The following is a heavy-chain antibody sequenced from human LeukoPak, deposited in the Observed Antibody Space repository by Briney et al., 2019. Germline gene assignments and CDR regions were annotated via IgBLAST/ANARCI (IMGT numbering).Heavy chain of an antibody. CDR3: ARVFGSSSKLPLDY. V-gene: IGHV4-39*07. J-gene: IGHJ4*02. CDR1: GGSISSSSYY. Sequence: SETLSLTCTVSGGSISSSSYYWGWIRQPPGKGLEWIGSIYYSGSTYYNPSLTSRVTISLDTSKNQFSLRLSSVTAADTAVYYCARVFGSSSKLPLDYWGQGTLVTVSS. CDR2: IYYSGST. D-gene: IGHD6-6*01.